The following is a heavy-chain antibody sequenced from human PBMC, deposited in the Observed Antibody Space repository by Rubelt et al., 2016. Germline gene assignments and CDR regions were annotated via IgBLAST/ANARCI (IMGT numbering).Heavy chain of an antibody. CDR2: ISFDGSNK. J-gene: IGHJ4*02. Sequence: QVQLVESGGGVVQPGKSLRLSCAASGFTFSSYGMHWVRQAPGKGLEWVAVISFDGSNKYYGHCVKGRFTLSRDNSKNTLYLKMNSRRAEDTAVYYCARDWSSGYRRGPYWGQGTLVTVSS. CDR3: ARDWSSGYRRGPY. D-gene: IGHD3-22*01. CDR1: GFTFSSYG. V-gene: IGHV3-33*05.